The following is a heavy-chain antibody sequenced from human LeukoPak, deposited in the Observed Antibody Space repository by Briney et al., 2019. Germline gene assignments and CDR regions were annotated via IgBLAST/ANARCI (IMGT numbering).Heavy chain of an antibody. V-gene: IGHV1-8*01. D-gene: IGHD3-10*01. CDR2: MNPNSGNT. Sequence: GASEKVSCKASGYTFTSYDINWVRQAPGQGLEWMGWMNPNSGNTGYAQKFQGRITMTRDTSISTAYMELRSLRSEDTAVYYCARFMVRGVIGPWGQGTLVTVSS. J-gene: IGHJ5*02. CDR1: GYTFTSYD. CDR3: ARFMVRGVIGP.